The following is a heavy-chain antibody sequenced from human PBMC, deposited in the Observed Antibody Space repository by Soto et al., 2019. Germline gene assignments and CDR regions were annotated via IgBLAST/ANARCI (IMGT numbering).Heavy chain of an antibody. V-gene: IGHV4-4*02. Sequence: QVQLQESGPGLVQPSGTLSLTCAVSGDSITGDNWWSWVRQPPGKGLEWIGEIHHSGATNYNPSLKSGVPISVDKSKKQFSLKLNSVTAADTAMFYCATQGFYRMGVWGRGTTVTVSS. CDR1: GDSITGDNW. CDR2: IHHSGAT. J-gene: IGHJ6*02. CDR3: ATQGFYRMGV.